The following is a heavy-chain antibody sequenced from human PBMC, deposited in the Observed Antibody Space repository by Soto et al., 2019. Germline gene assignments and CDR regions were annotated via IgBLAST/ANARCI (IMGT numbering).Heavy chain of an antibody. CDR2: INHSGST. CDR3: ARGSGRNSDY. CDR1: GGSFSGYY. V-gene: IGHV4-34*01. Sequence: PSETLSLTCAVYGGSFSGYYWNWIRQPPGKGLEWIGEINHSGSTNYNPSLKSRVTISVDTSKNQFSLKLSSVTAADTAVYYCARGSGRNSDYWGQGTLVTVSS. J-gene: IGHJ4*02.